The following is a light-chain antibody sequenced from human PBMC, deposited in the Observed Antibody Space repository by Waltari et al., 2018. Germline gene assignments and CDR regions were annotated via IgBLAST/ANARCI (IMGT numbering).Light chain of an antibody. CDR1: QSVGSY. CDR3: QQRNNWPYT. Sequence: EIVVTQSPATLSLSPGERVTLSCRASQSVGSYLAWYQQKPGQAPRLLIYDASNRATGVPARFTGSGSGTDFTLTISSLEPEDCAVYHCQQRNNWPYTFGQGTKLEIK. J-gene: IGKJ2*01. CDR2: DAS. V-gene: IGKV3-11*01.